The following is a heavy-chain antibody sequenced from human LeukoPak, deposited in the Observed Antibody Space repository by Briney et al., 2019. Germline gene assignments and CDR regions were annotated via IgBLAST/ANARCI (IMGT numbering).Heavy chain of an antibody. J-gene: IGHJ4*02. V-gene: IGHV4-59*01. CDR2: IHYNGRT. D-gene: IGHD2-15*01. CDR3: ARVRLSGVLDY. CDR1: GGSMYDYY. Sequence: PSETLSLSCTVPGGSMYDYYWSWIRQPPVKGLEWIEHIHYNGRTNYNPSLESPATISIDMSKNQFSLNLSSVTAADTAVYYCARVRLSGVLDYWGQGTLVTVPS.